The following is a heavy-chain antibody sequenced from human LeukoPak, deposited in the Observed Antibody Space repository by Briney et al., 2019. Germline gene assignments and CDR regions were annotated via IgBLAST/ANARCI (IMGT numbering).Heavy chain of an antibody. V-gene: IGHV7-4-1*02. Sequence: ASVKVSCKASGYTFTSYAMNWVRQAPGRGLEWMGWINTNTGNPTHAQGFTGRFVFSLDTSVSTAYLQISSLKAEDTAVYYCARDPPLYCSGGSCYSAAYFDYWGQGTLVTVSS. CDR2: INTNTGNP. CDR1: GYTFTSYA. D-gene: IGHD2-15*01. CDR3: ARDPPLYCSGGSCYSAAYFDY. J-gene: IGHJ4*02.